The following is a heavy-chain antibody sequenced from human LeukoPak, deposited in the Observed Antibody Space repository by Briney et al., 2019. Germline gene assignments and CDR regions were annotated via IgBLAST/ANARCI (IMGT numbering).Heavy chain of an antibody. CDR1: GYTFTSNY. CDR2: ISPSGGST. Sequence: ASVKVSCKAFGYTFTSNYMHWVRQAPGQGPEWMGVISPSGGSTTYAQKFQGRVTLTRDMSTSTDYLELSSLRSEDTAVYYCARARYCSSTSCYLPFFDYWGQGTLVTVSS. CDR3: ARARYCSSTSCYLPFFDY. J-gene: IGHJ4*02. D-gene: IGHD2-2*01. V-gene: IGHV1-46*01.